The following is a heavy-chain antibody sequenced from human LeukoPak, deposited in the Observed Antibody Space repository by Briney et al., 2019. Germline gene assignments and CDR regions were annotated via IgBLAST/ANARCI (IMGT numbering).Heavy chain of an antibody. CDR3: ARGYVVPNYFDY. CDR1: GGSISSYY. D-gene: IGHD2-2*01. CDR2: IYYSGST. V-gene: IGHV4-59*01. J-gene: IGHJ4*02. Sequence: SETLSLPCTVSGGSISSYYWSWIRQPPGKGLVGIGYIYYSGSTNYHPSLKGRVTMSVDTSKNQFSLRLGPATAADTAVYFRARGYVVPNYFDYWGQGTPVTVSS.